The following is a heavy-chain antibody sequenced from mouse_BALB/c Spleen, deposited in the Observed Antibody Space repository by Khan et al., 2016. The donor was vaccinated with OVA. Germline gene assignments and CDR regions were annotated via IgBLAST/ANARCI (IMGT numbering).Heavy chain of an antibody. CDR3: ARMARK. V-gene: IGHV14-3*02. J-gene: IGHJ2*01. CDR2: IDPPSGNT. Sequence: EVKLLQSGAELVKSGATVKLSCTASGLTIKDNYMHWLRQWPEQGLEWIARIDPPSGNTNYEPRVKGRATITTDTSSNTAYLQLSSLTSEDTAVYYCARMARKWGQGTTLTVSS. CDR1: GLTIKDNY.